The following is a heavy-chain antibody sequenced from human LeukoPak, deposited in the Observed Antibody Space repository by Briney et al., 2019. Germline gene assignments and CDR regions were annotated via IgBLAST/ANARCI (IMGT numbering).Heavy chain of an antibody. J-gene: IGHJ4*02. CDR3: ARARGYCSGGSCFSYVPYYFDY. V-gene: IGHV3-21*01. Sequence: GGSLRLSRAASGFTFSSYSMNWVRQAPGKGLEWVSSISSSSSYIYCADSVKGRFTISRDNAKNSLYLQMNSLRAEDTAVYYCARARGYCSGGSCFSYVPYYFDYWGQGTLVTVSS. D-gene: IGHD2-15*01. CDR1: GFTFSSYS. CDR2: ISSSSSYI.